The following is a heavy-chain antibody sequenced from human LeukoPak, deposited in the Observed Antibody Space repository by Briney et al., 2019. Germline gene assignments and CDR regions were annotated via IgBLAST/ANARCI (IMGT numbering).Heavy chain of an antibody. J-gene: IGHJ4*02. CDR3: AREPTAMIL. CDR1: GFTFSSYS. CDR2: ISSTGTYI. D-gene: IGHD5-18*01. V-gene: IGHV3-21*01. Sequence: GGSLRLSCAASGFTFSSYSMNWVRQTPGKGLEWVSSISSTGTYIYYADSVKGRFTISRDNAKNSLCLQMNSLRAEDTAVYYCAREPTAMILWGQGTLVTVSS.